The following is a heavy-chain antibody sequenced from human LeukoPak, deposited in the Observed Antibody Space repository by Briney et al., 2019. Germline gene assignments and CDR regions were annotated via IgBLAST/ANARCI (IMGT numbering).Heavy chain of an antibody. CDR2: INPNSGGT. CDR1: GYTFTGYY. Sequence: ASVKVSCKASGYTFTGYYMHWVRQAPGQGLEWMGWINPNSGGTNYAQKFQGRVTMTRDTSISTAYMELSRLRSDDTAVYYCARGGELLXFGELPTDYWXQGTLVTVS. J-gene: IGHJ4*02. V-gene: IGHV1-2*02. CDR3: ARGGELLXFGELPTDY. D-gene: IGHD3-10*01.